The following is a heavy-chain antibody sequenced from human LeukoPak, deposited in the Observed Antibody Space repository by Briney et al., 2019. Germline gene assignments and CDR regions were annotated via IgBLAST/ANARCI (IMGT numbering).Heavy chain of an antibody. Sequence: VASVKVSCKASGYTFTSYYMHWVRQAPGQGLEWMGIINPSGGSTSYAQKFQGRVTMTRDTPTSTVYMELSSLRSEDTAVYYCARGLGQVTGYSYEDWFDPWGQGTLVTVSS. CDR2: INPSGGST. CDR3: ARGLGQVTGYSYEDWFDP. V-gene: IGHV1-46*01. D-gene: IGHD5-18*01. J-gene: IGHJ5*02. CDR1: GYTFTSYY.